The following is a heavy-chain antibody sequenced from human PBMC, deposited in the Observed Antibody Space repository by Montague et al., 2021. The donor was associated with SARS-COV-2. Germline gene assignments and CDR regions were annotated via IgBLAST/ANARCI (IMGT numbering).Heavy chain of an antibody. CDR3: ASHHPGVGVRP. Sequence: SETLFLTCTVSGGSISSYYWSWIRQPPGKGLEWIGYIYYSGSTNYNPSLKSRVTISVDTSKNQFSLKLSSVTAADTAVYYCASHHPGVGVRPWGQGTLVTVSS. J-gene: IGHJ5*02. D-gene: IGHD2-8*01. CDR2: IYYSGST. V-gene: IGHV4-59*08. CDR1: GGSISSYY.